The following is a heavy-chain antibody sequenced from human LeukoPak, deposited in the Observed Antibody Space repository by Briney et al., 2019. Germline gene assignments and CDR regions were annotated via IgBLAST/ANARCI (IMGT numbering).Heavy chain of an antibody. Sequence: GGSLRLSCAASGFTFSSHWMHWVRQAPGKGLVWVSRIKDDGSHTNYADSVKGRFTISRDNAKNTLSLQMNSLRAEDTAVYYCARDYYGMDVWGQGTTVAVSS. CDR3: ARDYYGMDV. CDR1: GFTFSSHW. J-gene: IGHJ6*02. CDR2: IKDDGSHT. V-gene: IGHV3-74*01.